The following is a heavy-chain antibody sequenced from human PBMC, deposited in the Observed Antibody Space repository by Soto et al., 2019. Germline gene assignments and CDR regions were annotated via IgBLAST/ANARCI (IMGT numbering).Heavy chain of an antibody. D-gene: IGHD4-17*01. CDR2: ISYDGNNK. J-gene: IGHJ4*02. CDR1: EFTFSNYA. CDR3: ARGPSYSDSYFDY. Sequence: QVQLVESGGGVVQPGGSLRLSCAASEFTFSNYAMHWVRQPPGKGLQWLAVISYDGNNKYYADSVEGRFTISRDNSKNKVYLEMNSLRLEHTAVYYCARGPSYSDSYFDYWGQGTLVTVSS. V-gene: IGHV3-30*03.